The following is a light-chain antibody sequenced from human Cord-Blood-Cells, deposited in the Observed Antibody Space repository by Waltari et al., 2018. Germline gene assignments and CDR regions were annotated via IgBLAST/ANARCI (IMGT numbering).Light chain of an antibody. J-gene: IGLJ3*02. Sequence: QSALTQPASVSGSPGQSITISCTGTSSDVGVYNYVSWYQQHPGKAPKLMIYDVSKRPSGVSKRFSGSKSGNTASLTISGLQAEDEADYYCSSYTSSSTLVFGGGTKLTVL. CDR1: SSDVGVYNY. CDR3: SSYTSSSTLV. V-gene: IGLV2-14*01. CDR2: DVS.